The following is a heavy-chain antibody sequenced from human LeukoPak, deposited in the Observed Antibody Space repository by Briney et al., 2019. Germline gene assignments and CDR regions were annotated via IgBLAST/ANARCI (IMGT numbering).Heavy chain of an antibody. J-gene: IGHJ4*02. CDR2: ISYDGSDK. D-gene: IGHD6-19*01. V-gene: IGHV3-30*04. CDR3: ARVTSGWPTSV. Sequence: SGGSLRLSCAASAFTFSNYAMHWVRQAPGKGLEWVAVISYDGSDKYYADSVKGRFTISRDNSKNTLYLQMNSLRAEDTAVYYCARVTSGWPTSVWGQGTLVTVSS. CDR1: AFTFSNYA.